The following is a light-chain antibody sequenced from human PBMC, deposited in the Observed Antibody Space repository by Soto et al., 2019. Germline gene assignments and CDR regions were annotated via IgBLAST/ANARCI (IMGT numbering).Light chain of an antibody. CDR1: QLFSSN. CDR2: GSY. J-gene: IGKJ5*01. V-gene: IGKV3-15*01. CDR3: KQYNDWPRT. Sequence: EIVMTQSPAPPSVSPGESVTPSCRASQLFSSNLAWYQRRPGQAHRLLIYGSYTRATGVQPRFSGSASGTEFTLTISSLQSEDFGVYYCKQYNDWPRTFGQGTRLEIK.